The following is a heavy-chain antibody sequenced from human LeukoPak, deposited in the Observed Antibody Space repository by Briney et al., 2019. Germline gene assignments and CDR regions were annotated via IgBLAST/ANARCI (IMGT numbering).Heavy chain of an antibody. J-gene: IGHJ6*02. CDR2: ISYDGSNK. CDR3: AKGNYCSSTSCYYYYGMDV. Sequence: GGSLRLSCAASGFTFSSYAMHWVRQAPGKGLEWVAVISYDGSNKYYADSVKGRFTISRDNSKNTLYLQMNSLRAEDTAVYYCAKGNYCSSTSCYYYYGMDVWGQGTTVTVSS. D-gene: IGHD2-2*01. V-gene: IGHV3-30-3*01. CDR1: GFTFSSYA.